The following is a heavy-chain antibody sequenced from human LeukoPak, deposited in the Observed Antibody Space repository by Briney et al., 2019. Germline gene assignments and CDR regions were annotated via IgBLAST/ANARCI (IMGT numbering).Heavy chain of an antibody. CDR3: ARDSGRLGDLSLYRWFDP. CDR2: MYTIGSNT. V-gene: IGHV4-4*07. J-gene: IGHJ5*02. CDR1: GGSISSYY. D-gene: IGHD3-16*02. Sequence: NPSETLSLTCTVSGGSISSYYWSWIRQPAGKGLEWIGRMYTIGSNTNYNPSLKSRVTMSVDTSKNQLSLKLSSVAAADTAVYYCARDSGRLGDLSLYRWFDPWGQGTLDTVSS.